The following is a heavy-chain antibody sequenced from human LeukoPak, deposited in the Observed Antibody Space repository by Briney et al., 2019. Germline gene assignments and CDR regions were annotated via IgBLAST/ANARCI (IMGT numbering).Heavy chain of an antibody. V-gene: IGHV4-39*07. CDR3: ASSGYDILTGYYGFDY. CDR2: IYYSGST. D-gene: IGHD3-9*01. CDR1: GGSISSSSYY. Sequence: SETLSLTCTVSGGSISSSSYYWGWIRQPPGKGLEWIGSIYYSGSTYYNPSLKSRVTISVDTSKNQFSLKLSSVTAADTAVYYCASSGYDILTGYYGFDYWGQGTLVTVSS. J-gene: IGHJ4*02.